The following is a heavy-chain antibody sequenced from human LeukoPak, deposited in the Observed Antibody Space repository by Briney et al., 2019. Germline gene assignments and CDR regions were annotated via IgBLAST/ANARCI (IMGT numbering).Heavy chain of an antibody. CDR2: ITSGGAP. J-gene: IGHJ3*01. CDR3: ARDPNGDYIGAFEF. V-gene: IGHV3-23*01. CDR1: GFTFSNYA. D-gene: IGHD4-17*01. Sequence: GGSLRLSGAASGFTFSNYAVMWVRQAPGQGLEWVSAITSGGAPEYADSVKGRFTISRDNSKNTLYLQMNSLRVEDTAQYFCARDPNGDYIGAFEFWGQGTGVTVSS.